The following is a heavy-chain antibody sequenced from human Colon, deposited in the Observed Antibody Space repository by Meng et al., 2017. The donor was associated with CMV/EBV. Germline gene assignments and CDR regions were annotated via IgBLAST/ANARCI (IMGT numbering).Heavy chain of an antibody. V-gene: IGHV3-7*03. CDR1: GCTFSNYW. Sequence: GGSLRLSCAASGCTFSNYWMTWLRQAPGRGLELVAHIKEDGSEKYFVGSVKGRFTISRDNAKNSLYLQMHSLKSEDTGMYYCIWHTTTSCYFDLWGPGTLVTVSS. CDR3: IWHTTTSCYFDL. D-gene: IGHD2-2*01. J-gene: IGHJ4*03. CDR2: IKEDGSEK.